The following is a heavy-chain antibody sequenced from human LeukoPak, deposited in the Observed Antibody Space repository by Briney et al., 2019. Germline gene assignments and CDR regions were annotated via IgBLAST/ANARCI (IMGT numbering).Heavy chain of an antibody. V-gene: IGHV5-51*01. CDR1: GYSFMTYR. CDR3: ARRAYSFGGFDI. J-gene: IGHJ3*02. D-gene: IGHD5-18*01. Sequence: PGESLKISCKGSGYSFMTYRIGWVRQMPGKGLEWMGNVYPGDSDTRYSPSFQGQVTISADKSINTAYLQWSNLKASDTAIYYCARRAYSFGGFDIWGQGTMVTVSS. CDR2: VYPGDSDT.